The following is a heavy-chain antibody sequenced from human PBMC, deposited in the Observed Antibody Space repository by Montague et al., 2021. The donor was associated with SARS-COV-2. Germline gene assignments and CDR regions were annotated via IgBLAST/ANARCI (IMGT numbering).Heavy chain of an antibody. J-gene: IGHJ6*02. CDR2: INHSGST. Sequence: SETLSLTCTVYGGSFSGYYWSWIRQPPGKGLEWIGEINHSGSTNYNPSLKSRVTISVNTSKNHFSLKLSSVTAADTAVYYCARSGGVYYESYYLEDYYYGMDDWGQGTTVTVSS. CDR3: ARSGGVYYESYYLEDYYYGMDD. V-gene: IGHV4-34*01. CDR1: GGSFSGYY. D-gene: IGHD1-26*01.